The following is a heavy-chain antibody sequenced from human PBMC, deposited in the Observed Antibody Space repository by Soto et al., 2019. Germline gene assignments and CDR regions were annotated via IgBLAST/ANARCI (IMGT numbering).Heavy chain of an antibody. Sequence: SETLSLTCAVYGGSFSGYYWSWIRQPPGKGLEWIGEINHSGSTNYNPSLKSRVTISVDTSKNQFSLKLSSVTAADTAVYYCARGLVATRPHWFDPWGQGTLVTVSS. J-gene: IGHJ5*02. V-gene: IGHV4-34*01. CDR3: ARGLVATRPHWFDP. D-gene: IGHD5-12*01. CDR2: INHSGST. CDR1: GGSFSGYY.